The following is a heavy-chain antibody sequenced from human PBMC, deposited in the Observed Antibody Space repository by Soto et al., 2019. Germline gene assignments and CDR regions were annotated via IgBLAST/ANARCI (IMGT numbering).Heavy chain of an antibody. V-gene: IGHV4-61*08. Sequence: PSETLSLTCTVSGAALSSGGYFYTWVWQPPGKGLEWLGYIYYSGGTNYNPSPKSRVTISLDKSKSQFSLRLISVTAADTAVYYCTREQSDDNYFDPWGQGTLVTVSS. D-gene: IGHD6-19*01. CDR1: GAALSSGGYF. J-gene: IGHJ5*02. CDR3: TREQSDDNYFDP. CDR2: IYYSGGT.